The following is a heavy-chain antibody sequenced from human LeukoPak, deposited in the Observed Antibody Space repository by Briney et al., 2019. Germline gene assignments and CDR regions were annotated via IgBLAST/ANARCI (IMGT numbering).Heavy chain of an antibody. V-gene: IGHV1-69*01. CDR3: ASLSWAAARDY. CDR2: IIPIFGTA. D-gene: IGHD6-13*01. J-gene: IGHJ4*02. CDR1: GGTFSSYA. Sequence: ASVKVSCKASGGTFSSYAISWVRQAPGQGLEWMGGIIPIFGTANYAQKFQGRVTITADESTSTAYMELSRLRSDDTAVYYCASLSWAAARDYWGQGTLVTVSS.